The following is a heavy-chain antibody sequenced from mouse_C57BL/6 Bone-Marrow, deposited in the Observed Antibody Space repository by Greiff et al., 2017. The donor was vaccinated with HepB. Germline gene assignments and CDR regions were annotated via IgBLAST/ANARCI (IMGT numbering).Heavy chain of an antibody. CDR3: AGKSNYGGNYFDY. CDR1: GFNIKNTY. CDR2: IDPANGDT. V-gene: IGHV14-3*01. D-gene: IGHD2-5*01. Sequence: VQLQQSVAELVRPGASVKLSCTASGFNIKNTYMHWVKQRPERGLEWIGRIDPANGDTKYDAKFQGKATITADTSSNTAYLQLSSLTSEDTAIYYCAGKSNYGGNYFDYWGRGTTLTVSA. J-gene: IGHJ2*01.